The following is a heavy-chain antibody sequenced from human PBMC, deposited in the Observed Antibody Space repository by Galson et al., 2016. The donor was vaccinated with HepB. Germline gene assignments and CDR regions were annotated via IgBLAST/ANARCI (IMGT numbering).Heavy chain of an antibody. J-gene: IGHJ6*02. CDR3: AKDTQMEYCYSGSCYYYYGMYV. D-gene: IGHD2/OR15-2a*01. Sequence: SLRLSCAASGFTLSSYWMHWVRQAPGKGLEWVSLISWDGGGTYYADSVKGRFTISRDNSKNCLYLQMNSLKIEDTAFYYCAKDTQMEYCYSGSCYYYYGMYVWGQGTTVTVSS. V-gene: IGHV3-43*01. CDR1: GFTLSSYW. CDR2: ISWDGGGT.